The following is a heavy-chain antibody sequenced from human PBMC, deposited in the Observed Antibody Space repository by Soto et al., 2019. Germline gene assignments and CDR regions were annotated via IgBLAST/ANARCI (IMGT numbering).Heavy chain of an antibody. CDR2: SYYSGST. CDR1: GGSISSGGYY. Sequence: QVQLQESGPGLVKPSQTLSLTCTVSGGSISSGGYYWSWIRQHPGKGLEWIGYSYYSGSTYYKPSLNSRVTISVDXSKNQFSLXXXSXXAXXTAVYYCARDXDGDYAFDYWGQGTLVTVSS. V-gene: IGHV4-31*03. D-gene: IGHD4-17*01. J-gene: IGHJ4*02. CDR3: ARDXDGDYAFDY.